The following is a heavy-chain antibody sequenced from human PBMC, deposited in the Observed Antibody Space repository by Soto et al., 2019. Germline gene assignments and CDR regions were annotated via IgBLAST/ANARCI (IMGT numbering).Heavy chain of an antibody. J-gene: IGHJ4*02. CDR1: GGSISSGDYY. V-gene: IGHV4-30-4*01. CDR3: ARVGRGVGYYDSSGYHDY. Sequence: QVQLQESGPGLVKPSQTLSLTSTVSGGSISSGDYYWSWIRQPPGKGLEWIGYIYYSGSTYYNPSLKSRVTISVDTSKNQFSLKLSSVTAADTAVYYCARVGRGVGYYDSSGYHDYWGQGTLVTVSS. D-gene: IGHD3-22*01. CDR2: IYYSGST.